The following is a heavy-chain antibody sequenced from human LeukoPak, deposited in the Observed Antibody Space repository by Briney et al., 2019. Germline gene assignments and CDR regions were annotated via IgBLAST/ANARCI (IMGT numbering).Heavy chain of an antibody. J-gene: IGHJ4*02. Sequence: SETLSLTCTVSGGSISSRTYYWGWIRQPPGKGLEWIGSIFYSGNTYYNPSLKSRVTMSVDTSNNQFSLKLSSVTAADTAVYYCARVGRSVARWFDYWGQGTLVTVSS. CDR3: ARVGRSVARWFDY. V-gene: IGHV4-39*07. CDR2: IFYSGNT. CDR1: GGSISSRTYY. D-gene: IGHD6-19*01.